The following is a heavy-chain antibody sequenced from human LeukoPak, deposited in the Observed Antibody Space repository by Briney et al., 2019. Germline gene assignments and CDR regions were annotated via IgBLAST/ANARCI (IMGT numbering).Heavy chain of an antibody. CDR1: GYTFTSYA. CDR2: INAGNGNT. D-gene: IGHD2-21*02. V-gene: IGHV1-3*01. CDR3: ARRLLSMSGGAFDI. J-gene: IGHJ3*02. Sequence: WASVKVSCKASGYTFTSYAMHWVRQAPGQRLEWMGWINAGNGNTKYSQKFQGRVTITRDTSASTAYMELSSLRSEDTAVYYCARRLLSMSGGAFDIWRQGTMVTVSS.